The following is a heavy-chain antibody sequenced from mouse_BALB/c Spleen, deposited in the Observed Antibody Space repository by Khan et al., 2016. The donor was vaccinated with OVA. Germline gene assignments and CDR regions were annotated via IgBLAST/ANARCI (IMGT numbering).Heavy chain of an antibody. D-gene: IGHD1-1*01. Sequence: EVQLQQSGPELVKPGASVKISCKASGYSFTGYFMNWVMQSHGKSLEWIGRINPHIGETLYNQKFKGKATLTVDESSSTAHMELRSLASEDSAVYYCARKNGSAFDYWGQGTTLTVSS. V-gene: IGHV1-20*02. CDR2: INPHIGET. J-gene: IGHJ2*01. CDR3: ARKNGSAFDY. CDR1: GYSFTGYF.